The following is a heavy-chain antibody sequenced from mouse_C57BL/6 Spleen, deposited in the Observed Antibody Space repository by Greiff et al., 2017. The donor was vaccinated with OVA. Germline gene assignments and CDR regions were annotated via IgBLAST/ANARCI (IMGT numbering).Heavy chain of an antibody. V-gene: IGHV1-39*01. CDR2: IYPTYGTT. CDR3: ARDEGYDGWLDD. Sequence: EVQLVESGPELVKPGASVKISCKASGYSFTDYNMNWVKQSNGKSLEWIGVIYPTYGTTSYNQKFKGKATLTVDKSSSTADMQLNSLTSEDAAVYYGARDEGYDGWLDDWGKGTRVTVSA. J-gene: IGHJ3*01. CDR1: GYSFTDYN. D-gene: IGHD2-2*01.